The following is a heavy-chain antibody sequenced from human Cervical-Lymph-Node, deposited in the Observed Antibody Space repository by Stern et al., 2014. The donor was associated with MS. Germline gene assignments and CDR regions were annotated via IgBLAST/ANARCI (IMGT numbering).Heavy chain of an antibody. V-gene: IGHV3-23*04. CDR3: AKDSARDAVAGPFDY. D-gene: IGHD6-19*01. Sequence: EVHLVESGGGLVQPGGSLRLSCAASRFRFDNYAMNWVRQAPGKGLQWVAGITGSGDSTYPAGSVKGRFSISRDNSKNTLYLQMNSLTAEDTAIYYCAKDSARDAVAGPFDYWGQGTLVTVSS. CDR2: ITGSGDST. J-gene: IGHJ4*02. CDR1: RFRFDNYA.